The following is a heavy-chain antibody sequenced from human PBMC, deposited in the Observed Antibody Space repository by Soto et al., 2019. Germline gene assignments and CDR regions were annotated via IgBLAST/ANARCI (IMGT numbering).Heavy chain of an antibody. CDR1: GYDFSSYP. D-gene: IGHD2-21*02. V-gene: IGHV1-3*01. Sequence: QVQLVQSGAEVKKPGASVKVSCKASGYDFSSYPINWVRQAPGQRPEWVGWINVANGNTEYSRKVQDRITITRDTSAATVYMLLSSLRSEDTAVYFCARRGLPSTRGGAAWAYLDHWGQGTLVTVSS. CDR2: INVANGNT. CDR3: ARRGLPSTRGGAAWAYLDH. J-gene: IGHJ4*02.